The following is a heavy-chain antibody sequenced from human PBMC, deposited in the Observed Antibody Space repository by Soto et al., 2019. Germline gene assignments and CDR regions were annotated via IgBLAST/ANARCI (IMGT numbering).Heavy chain of an antibody. Sequence: EVQLVESGGGLVQPGGSLRRSCVASGFTLSSYSMNWVRQAPGKGLEWISYISSGSDTIYYADSVKGRFTVSRDNAKNSLYLQMNSLRDEDTAVYYCARPGEGVLFYYALDVWGQGTTVTVAS. CDR2: ISSGSDTI. CDR1: GFTLSSYS. J-gene: IGHJ6*02. V-gene: IGHV3-48*02. CDR3: ARPGEGVLFYYALDV. D-gene: IGHD3-16*01.